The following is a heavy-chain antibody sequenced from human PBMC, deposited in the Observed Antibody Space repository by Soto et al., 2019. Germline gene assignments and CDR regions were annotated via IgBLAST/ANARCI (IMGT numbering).Heavy chain of an antibody. V-gene: IGHV3-23*01. CDR3: AKSYSDSGSYGVGHEN. CDR1: GFTFSTYA. CDR2: IHGSGWTT. Sequence: EVQLLESGGDLVQPGGSLRLSCAASGFTFSTYAMSWVRQTAGKGLEWVSAIHGSGWTTYYADSVKDRVTVSRDNSKNTVCLQMNSLRVEDRDVYYCAKSYSDSGSYGVGHENWGQGTLVTVTS. J-gene: IGHJ4*02. D-gene: IGHD3-10*01.